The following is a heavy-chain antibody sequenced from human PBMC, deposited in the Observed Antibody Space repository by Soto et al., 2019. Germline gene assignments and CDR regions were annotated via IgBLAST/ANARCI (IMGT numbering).Heavy chain of an antibody. CDR2: VTPIFGTA. CDR3: ARLMVRPRPEAFAI. Sequence: GAAGKVSCEGCVSTFGGYAISWGRQGSGQGVEWKAGVTPIFGTANYAQQFQGRVTITADESTSTAYMELSSLRSEDTAVYYRARLMVRPRPEAFAIRGQRTIVIVAS. CDR1: VSTFGGYA. J-gene: IGHJ3*02. V-gene: IGHV1-69*13. D-gene: IGHD3-10*01.